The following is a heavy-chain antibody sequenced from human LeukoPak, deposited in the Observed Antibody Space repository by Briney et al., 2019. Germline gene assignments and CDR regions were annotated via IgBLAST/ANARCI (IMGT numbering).Heavy chain of an antibody. CDR1: GYTFTSYY. V-gene: IGHV1-46*01. J-gene: IGHJ4*02. D-gene: IGHD6-19*01. CDR2: INPSGGST. Sequence: ASVKVSCKASGYTFTSYYMLWVRQAPGQGLEWMGIINPSGGSTSYAQKFQGRVTMTRDTSTSTVYMELSSLRSEDTAVYYCAGDWSTLRSVGSSGWLFDYWGQGTLVTVSS. CDR3: AGDWSTLRSVGSSGWLFDY.